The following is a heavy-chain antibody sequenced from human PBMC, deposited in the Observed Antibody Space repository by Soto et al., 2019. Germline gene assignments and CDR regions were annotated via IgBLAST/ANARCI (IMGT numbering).Heavy chain of an antibody. J-gene: IGHJ4*02. CDR1: GYTFTSYA. CDR2: IRAYNGNT. V-gene: IGHV1-18*01. Sequence: QVQLVQSGAEVKKPGASVKVSGKASGYTFTSYAISWVRQAPGQGLEWMGWIRAYNGNTNYAQKLQGRVPMTTDTSTATAHMEPRSRCSDDTAVYYCARATPPTDYWGQGTLVTVSS. CDR3: ARATPPTDY. D-gene: IGHD4-17*01.